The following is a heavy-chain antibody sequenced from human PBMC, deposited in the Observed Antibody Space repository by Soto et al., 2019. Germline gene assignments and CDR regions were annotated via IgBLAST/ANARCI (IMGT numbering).Heavy chain of an antibody. CDR2: MNPNSGTT. V-gene: IGHV1-8*01. D-gene: IGHD6-19*01. CDR1: GYTFTSFD. CDR3: ARPYYSGGCLFPV. Sequence: ASVKVSCKASGYTFTSFDIHWVRQATGQGLEWMGWMNPNSGTTNYALKFQDRVTMTRNTSISTAYMEVSRLRSEDTAVYYCARPYYSGGCLFPVWGQGNMVTVSS. J-gene: IGHJ4*02.